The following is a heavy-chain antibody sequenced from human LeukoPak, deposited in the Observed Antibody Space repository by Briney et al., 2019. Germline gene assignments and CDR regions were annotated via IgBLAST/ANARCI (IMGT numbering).Heavy chain of an antibody. CDR1: GYTFTSYA. D-gene: IGHD2-2*01. CDR2: ISAYNGNT. Sequence: ASVKVSCKASGYTFTSYAISWVRQAPGQGLEWMGWISAYNGNTNYAQKLQGRVTMTTDTSTSTAYMELRSLRSDDTAVYYCAASRYCSSTSCYLFDYWGQGALVTVSS. V-gene: IGHV1-18*01. J-gene: IGHJ4*02. CDR3: AASRYCSSTSCYLFDY.